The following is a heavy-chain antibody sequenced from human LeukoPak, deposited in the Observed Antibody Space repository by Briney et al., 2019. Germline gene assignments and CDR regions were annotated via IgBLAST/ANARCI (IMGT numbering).Heavy chain of an antibody. D-gene: IGHD3-9*01. Sequence: PSETLSLTCAVYGGSFSGYYWSWIRQPPGKGLEWIGEINHSGSTNYNPPLKSRVTISVDTSKNQFSLKLSSVTAADTAVYYCARGPGYYDILTGYYNKRMDVWGQGTTVTVSS. CDR1: GGSFSGYY. CDR2: INHSGST. CDR3: ARGPGYYDILTGYYNKRMDV. J-gene: IGHJ6*02. V-gene: IGHV4-34*01.